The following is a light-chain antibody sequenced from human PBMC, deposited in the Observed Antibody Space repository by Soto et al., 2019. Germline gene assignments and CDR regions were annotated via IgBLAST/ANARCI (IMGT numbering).Light chain of an antibody. CDR2: DVS. V-gene: IGLV2-14*01. CDR1: SSDVGGYNY. CDR3: SSYTSSSFLP. Sequence: QSVLTQPASVSVSPGQSITISCTGTSSDVGGYNYVSWYQQHPGKAPKLMIYDVSNRPSGVSNRFSGSKSGNTASLTISGLQAEDEADYYCSSYTSSSFLPFGTGTKVTVL. J-gene: IGLJ1*01.